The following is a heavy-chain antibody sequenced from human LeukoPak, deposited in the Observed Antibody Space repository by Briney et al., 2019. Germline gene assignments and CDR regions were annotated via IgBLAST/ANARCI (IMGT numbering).Heavy chain of an antibody. CDR1: GGSFSGYY. V-gene: IGHV4-34*01. CDR3: ARGPGVQWPIDY. CDR2: INHSGST. J-gene: IGHJ4*02. Sequence: PSETLSLTCAVYGGSFSGYYWSWIRQPPGKGLEWIGEINHSGSTNYNPSLKSRVTISVDTSKNQFSLKLSSVTAADTAVYYCARGPGVQWPIDYWGQGTLVTVSS. D-gene: IGHD6-19*01.